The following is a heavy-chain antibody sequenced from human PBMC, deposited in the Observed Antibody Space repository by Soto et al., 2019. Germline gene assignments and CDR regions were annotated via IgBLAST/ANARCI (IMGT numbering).Heavy chain of an antibody. V-gene: IGHV1-3*01. CDR1: GYTFTSYA. CDR3: ARILAYYVFWSGYYGVYYYYYGMDV. J-gene: IGHJ6*02. D-gene: IGHD3-3*01. CDR2: INAGNGNT. Sequence: ASVKVSCKASGYTFTSYAMHWVRQAPGQRLEWMGWINAGNGNTKYSQKFQGRVTITRDTSASTAYMELRSLRSDDTAVYYCARILAYYVFWSGYYGVYYYYYGMDVWGQGTTVTVSS.